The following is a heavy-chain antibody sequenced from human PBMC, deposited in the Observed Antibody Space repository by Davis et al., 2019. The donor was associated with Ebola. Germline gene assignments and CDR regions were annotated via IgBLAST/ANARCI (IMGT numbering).Heavy chain of an antibody. V-gene: IGHV4-4*07. Sequence: PSETLSLTCTVSGGSISSYYWSWIRQPAGKGLEWIGRIYTSGSTNYNPSLKSRVTMSVDTSKNQFSLHLNSVTPEDTAVYYCARALGRDCSITSCLQDVWGQGTTVTVSS. CDR3: ARALGRDCSITSCLQDV. J-gene: IGHJ6*02. CDR2: IYTSGST. CDR1: GGSISSYY. D-gene: IGHD2-2*01.